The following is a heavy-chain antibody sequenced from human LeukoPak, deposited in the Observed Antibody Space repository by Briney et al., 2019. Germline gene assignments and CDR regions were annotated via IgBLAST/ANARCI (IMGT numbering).Heavy chain of an antibody. CDR2: IDPSGSST. V-gene: IGHV1-46*01. J-gene: IGHJ6*02. Sequence: ASVKVSCKTSGYTFTSYYIHWVRQAPGQGLEWMGMIDPSGSSTKYAQEFQGRVTMTRDTSTSAVYMELSSLRSEDTAMYYCARFHYYGMDVWGQGTTVTVSS. CDR1: GYTFTSYY. CDR3: ARFHYYGMDV.